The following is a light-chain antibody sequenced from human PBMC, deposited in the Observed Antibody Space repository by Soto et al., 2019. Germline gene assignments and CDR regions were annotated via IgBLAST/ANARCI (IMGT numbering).Light chain of an antibody. Sequence: DIVMTQSPLSLPVTSGEPASISCSSSQSLLHRDGYNCLARYLQKPRQSPQLLIYLGPDRASRGPDRFSGSGSGTDFTLKISRVEAEDVGVYYCMQALQAPLTFGGGTQVEIK. CDR1: QSLLHRDGYNC. CDR2: LGP. J-gene: IGKJ4*01. V-gene: IGKV2-28*01. CDR3: MQALQAPLT.